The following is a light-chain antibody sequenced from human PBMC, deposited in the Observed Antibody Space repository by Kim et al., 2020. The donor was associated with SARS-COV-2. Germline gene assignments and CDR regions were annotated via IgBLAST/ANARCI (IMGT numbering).Light chain of an antibody. Sequence: DIQMTQSPSTLSASVGDRVTITCRASQSISTWLAWYQQKPGKAPNLLIYKASTLERGVPPRFSGSGSGTESTLTISSLQPDDFATYYCQQYNSYSITFGQGTRLEIK. CDR1: QSISTW. V-gene: IGKV1-5*03. J-gene: IGKJ5*01. CDR3: QQYNSYSIT. CDR2: KAS.